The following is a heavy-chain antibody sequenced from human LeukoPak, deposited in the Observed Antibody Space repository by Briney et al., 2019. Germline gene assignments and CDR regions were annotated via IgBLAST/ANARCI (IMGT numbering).Heavy chain of an antibody. CDR2: ISSSSSYI. Sequence: GGSLRLSCAASGFTFSSYNMNWVRQAPGKGLEWVSSISSSSSYIYYADSVKGRFTISRDNAKNSLYLQMNSLRAEDTAVDYCAAGRAGHFDWLYREYYFDYWGQGTRVTVSS. V-gene: IGHV3-21*01. J-gene: IGHJ4*02. CDR1: GFTFSSYN. CDR3: AAGRAGHFDWLYREYYFDY. D-gene: IGHD3-9*01.